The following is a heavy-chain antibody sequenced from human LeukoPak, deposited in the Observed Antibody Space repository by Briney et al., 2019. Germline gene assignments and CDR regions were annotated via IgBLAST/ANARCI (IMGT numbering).Heavy chain of an antibody. D-gene: IGHD3-22*01. J-gene: IGHJ4*02. CDR1: GFSFSNYA. Sequence: PGGSLRLSCVPSGFSFSNYAMSWVRQAPGKGLEWVSSISGSGGSTHYADSVEGRFTISRDKTKSTLYLQMNSLRAEDTAVYYCAKSSYYDASGYYREYYFDYWGQGTLVTVSS. CDR2: ISGSGGST. CDR3: AKSSYYDASGYYREYYFDY. V-gene: IGHV3-23*01.